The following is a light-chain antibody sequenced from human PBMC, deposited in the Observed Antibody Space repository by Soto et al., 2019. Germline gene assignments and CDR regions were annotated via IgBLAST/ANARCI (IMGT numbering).Light chain of an antibody. CDR3: SSYTSSGTLNYV. Sequence: QSVLTQPASVSGSPGQSITISCTGTSSDIGNYNYVSWYQQHPGKAPKLMIYEVSNRPSGVSNRFSGSKSGNTASLTISGLQAEDEADYYCSSYTSSGTLNYVFGTGTKVTVL. CDR2: EVS. CDR1: SSDIGNYNY. J-gene: IGLJ1*01. V-gene: IGLV2-14*01.